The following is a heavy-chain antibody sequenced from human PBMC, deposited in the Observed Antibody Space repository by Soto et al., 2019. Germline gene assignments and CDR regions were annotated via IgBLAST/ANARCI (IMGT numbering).Heavy chain of an antibody. CDR3: VKKGSGGNWFDP. Sequence: EVQLVESGGGLVQRGGSLRLSCTASGFTFSSHAMSWVRQPPAKGLEWVSASGSSGATYYADSVKGRFIISRDNSKNTLYLEMNSLSPEDTGVYYCVKKGSGGNWFDPWGQGTLVTGS. V-gene: IGHV3-23*04. D-gene: IGHD3-16*01. J-gene: IGHJ5*02. CDR2: SGSSGAT. CDR1: GFTFSSHA.